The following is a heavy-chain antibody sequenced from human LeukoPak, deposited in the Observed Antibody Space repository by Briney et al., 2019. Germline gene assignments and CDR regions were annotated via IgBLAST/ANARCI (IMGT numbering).Heavy chain of an antibody. V-gene: IGHV3-33*01. D-gene: IGHD3-10*01. J-gene: IGHJ6*02. Sequence: GGSLRLSCAASGFTFSSYGMHWVRQAPGKGLEWVAVIWYDGSNKYYADSVKGRFTISRDNSKNTLYLQMNSLRAEDTAVYYCARDIEWFGESYPSDVWGQETTVTVSS. CDR3: ARDIEWFGESYPSDV. CDR1: GFTFSSYG. CDR2: IWYDGSNK.